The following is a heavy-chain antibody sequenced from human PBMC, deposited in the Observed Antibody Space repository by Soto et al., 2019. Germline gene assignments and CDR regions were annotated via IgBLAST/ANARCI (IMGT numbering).Heavy chain of an antibody. CDR1: GFTFSSYW. Sequence: LRLSCAASGFTFSSYWMSWVRQAPGKGLEWVANIKQDGSEKYYVDSGKGRFTISRDNAKNSLYLQMNSLIAEDTAVYYCARAPGEQLVYYFDYWGQGTLVTVSS. D-gene: IGHD6-6*01. CDR3: ARAPGEQLVYYFDY. CDR2: IKQDGSEK. V-gene: IGHV3-7*01. J-gene: IGHJ4*02.